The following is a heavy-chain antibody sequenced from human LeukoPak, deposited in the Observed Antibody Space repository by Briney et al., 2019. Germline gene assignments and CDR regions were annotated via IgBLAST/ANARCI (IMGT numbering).Heavy chain of an antibody. CDR3: AKDVGYCSSTTCYKPFDY. CDR1: GFTFSNYA. V-gene: IGHV3-23*01. J-gene: IGHJ4*02. D-gene: IGHD2-2*02. CDR2: FSGSGGST. Sequence: GGSLRLSCTASGFTFSNYAMSWVRQAPGKGLEWVSAFSGSGGSTYYADSVKGRFTISRDNSKNTLYLQMNSLRAEDTAVYYCAKDVGYCSSTTCYKPFDYWGQGTLVTVSS.